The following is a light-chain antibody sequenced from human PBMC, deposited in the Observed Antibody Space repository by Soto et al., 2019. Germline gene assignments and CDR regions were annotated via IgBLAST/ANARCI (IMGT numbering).Light chain of an antibody. CDR2: AAV. CDR1: QGISNW. Sequence: DIQMTQSPSSVSASVGDRVTITCRASQGISNWLAWYQQKPGKAPKLLIYAAVNLQSGVPSRFSGSESGTDFNFTISSLQPEDSATYFCQQADSFPYTFGRGTKLEIK. CDR3: QQADSFPYT. J-gene: IGKJ2*01. V-gene: IGKV1-12*01.